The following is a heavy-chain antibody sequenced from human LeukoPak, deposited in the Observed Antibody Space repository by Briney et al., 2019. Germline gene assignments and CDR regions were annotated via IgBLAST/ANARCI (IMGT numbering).Heavy chain of an antibody. CDR3: ASSVCSSTSCYAGEDTLGY. Sequence: GASVKVSCKASAYTFTSYYMHWVRQAPGQGLEWKGIINPSGGSTSYAQKFQGRVTMTRDTSTSTVYMELSSLRSEDTAVYYCASSVCSSTSCYAGEDTLGYWGQGTLVTVSS. D-gene: IGHD2-2*01. CDR2: INPSGGST. V-gene: IGHV1-46*01. CDR1: AYTFTSYY. J-gene: IGHJ4*02.